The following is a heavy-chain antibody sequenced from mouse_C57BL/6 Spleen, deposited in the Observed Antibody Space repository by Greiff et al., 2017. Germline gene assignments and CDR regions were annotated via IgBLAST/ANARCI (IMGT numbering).Heavy chain of an antibody. CDR2: INPGSGGT. CDR1: GYAFTNYL. Sequence: QVQLQQSGAELVRPGTSVKVSCKASGYAFTNYLIEWVKQRPGQGLGWIGVINPGSGGTNYNEKFKGKATLTADKSSSTAYMQLSSLTSEDSAVYFCARREDYWGQGTTLTVSS. CDR3: ARREDY. V-gene: IGHV1-54*01. J-gene: IGHJ2*01.